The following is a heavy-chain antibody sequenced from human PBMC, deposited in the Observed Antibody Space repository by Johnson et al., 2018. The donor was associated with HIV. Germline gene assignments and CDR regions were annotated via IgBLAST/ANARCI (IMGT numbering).Heavy chain of an antibody. V-gene: IGHV3-30*04. J-gene: IGHJ3*01. D-gene: IGHD5-24*01. CDR3: ARLGDMATSFHGFDF. CDR1: GFTFSSYA. CDR2: ISYDGSNK. Sequence: QVQLVESGGGVVQPGRSLRLSCAASGFTFSSYAMHWVRQAPGKGLEWVAVISYDGSNKYYADSVKDRFTISRDNAKNSLHLQMNSLRAEDTAVYYCARLGDMATSFHGFDFWGQGTMVIVSS.